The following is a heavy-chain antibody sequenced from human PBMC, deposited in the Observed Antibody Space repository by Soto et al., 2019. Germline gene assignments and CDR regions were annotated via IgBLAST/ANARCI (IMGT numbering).Heavy chain of an antibody. V-gene: IGHV3-30*18. CDR1: GFTFSSYG. Sequence: GGSLRLSCAASGFTFSSYGMHWVRQAPGKGLEWVAVISYDGSNKYYADSVKGRFTISRDNSKNTLYLQMNSLRAEDTAVYYCAKDWGDIVVVVEGEPAFDIWGQGTMVTVSS. D-gene: IGHD2-15*01. J-gene: IGHJ3*02. CDR2: ISYDGSNK. CDR3: AKDWGDIVVVVEGEPAFDI.